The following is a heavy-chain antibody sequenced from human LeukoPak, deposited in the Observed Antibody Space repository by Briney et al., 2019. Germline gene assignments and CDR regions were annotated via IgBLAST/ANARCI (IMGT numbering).Heavy chain of an antibody. CDR1: GGSINNYY. D-gene: IGHD2-21*01. J-gene: IGHJ6*03. CDR3: ASDPEDVVMDV. V-gene: IGHV4-59*01. CDR2: VHYTGNT. Sequence: PSETLSLTCTVSGGSINNYYWSWIRQPPGKGLEWIGYVHYTGNTNYNPSVRTRVTISVDTSKNQFSLKVTSVSPADPAVYYCASDPEDVVMDVWGKGTTVIVSS.